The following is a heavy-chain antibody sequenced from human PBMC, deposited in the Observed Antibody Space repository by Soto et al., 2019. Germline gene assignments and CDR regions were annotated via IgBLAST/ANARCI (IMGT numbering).Heavy chain of an antibody. Sequence: LSLTCTVSGGSISSSSYYWGCIRQPPGKGLEWIASIDYTGNTSYNPSLRSRVTISEDTSKNQFSLKLLSVTTADTAVYFCAAGEASSRNLAPYYLDFWGQGTLVTVSS. CDR3: AAGEASSRNLAPYYLDF. D-gene: IGHD6-13*01. CDR2: IDYTGNT. J-gene: IGHJ4*02. V-gene: IGHV4-39*07. CDR1: GGSISSSSYY.